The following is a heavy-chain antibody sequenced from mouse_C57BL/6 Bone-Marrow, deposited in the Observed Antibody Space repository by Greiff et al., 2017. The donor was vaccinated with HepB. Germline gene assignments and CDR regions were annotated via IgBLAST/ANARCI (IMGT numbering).Heavy chain of an antibody. CDR1: GYTFTSYW. CDR3: ARRAGSSYDWYFDV. V-gene: IGHV1-59*01. J-gene: IGHJ1*03. CDR2: IDPSDSYT. Sequence: QVQLQQPGAELVRPGTSVKLSCKASGYTFTSYWMHWVKQRPGQGLEWIGVIDPSDSYTNYNQKFKGKATLTVDTSSSTAYMQLSSLTSEDSAVYYCARRAGSSYDWYFDVWGTGTTVTVSS. D-gene: IGHD1-1*01.